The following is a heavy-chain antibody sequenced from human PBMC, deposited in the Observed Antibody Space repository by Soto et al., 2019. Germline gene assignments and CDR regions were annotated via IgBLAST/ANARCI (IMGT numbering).Heavy chain of an antibody. J-gene: IGHJ6*03. CDR3: AKTNSSSWRNYYYYYMDV. D-gene: IGHD6-13*01. V-gene: IGHV3-30*18. CDR1: GFTFSSYG. Sequence: QVQLVESGGGVVQPGRSLRLSCAASGFTFSSYGMHWVRQAPGKGLEWVAVISYDGSNKYYADSVKGRFTISRDNSKNTLYLQMNSLRAEDTAVYYCAKTNSSSWRNYYYYYMDVWGKGTTVTVSS. CDR2: ISYDGSNK.